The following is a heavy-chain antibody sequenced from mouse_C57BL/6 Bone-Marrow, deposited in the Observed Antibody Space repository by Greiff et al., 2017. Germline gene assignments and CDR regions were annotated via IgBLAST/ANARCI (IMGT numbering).Heavy chain of an antibody. CDR3: ARWEGAVAY. Sequence: QVQLQQPGAELVKPGASVKLSCKASGYTFTSYWMHWVKQRPGQGLEWIGMIHPNSGSTNYNEKFKSKDTLTVDKSSSTAYMQLSSLTSEDSAVYYCARWEGAVAYWGQGTLVTVSA. J-gene: IGHJ3*01. CDR1: GYTFTSYW. V-gene: IGHV1-64*01. D-gene: IGHD4-1*01. CDR2: IHPNSGST.